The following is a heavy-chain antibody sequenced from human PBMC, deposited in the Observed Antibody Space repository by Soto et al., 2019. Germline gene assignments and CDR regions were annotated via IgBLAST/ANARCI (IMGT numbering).Heavy chain of an antibody. J-gene: IGHJ5*02. V-gene: IGHV4-31*03. D-gene: IGHD3-22*01. Sequence: PSETLSLTCTVSGGSISSGGYYWSWIRQHPGKGLEWIGYIYYSGSTYYNPSLKSRVTIPVDTSKNQLSLKLSSVTAADTAVYYCARDRYYYGSSGHSNWFDPWGQGTLVTVSS. CDR1: GGSISSGGYY. CDR3: ARDRYYYGSSGHSNWFDP. CDR2: IYYSGST.